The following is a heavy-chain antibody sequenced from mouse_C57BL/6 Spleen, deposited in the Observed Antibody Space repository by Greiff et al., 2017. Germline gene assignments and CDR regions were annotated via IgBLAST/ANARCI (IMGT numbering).Heavy chain of an antibody. CDR3: ARGGDGYYEGYFDV. CDR1: GYSITSGYY. V-gene: IGHV3-6*01. D-gene: IGHD2-3*01. J-gene: IGHJ1*03. CDR2: ISYDGSN. Sequence: VQLKESGPGLVKPSQSLSLTCSVTGYSITSGYYWNWIRQFPGNKLEWMGYISYDGSNNYNPSLKNRISITRDTSKNQFFLKLNSVTTEDTATYYCARGGDGYYEGYFDVWGTGTTVTVSS.